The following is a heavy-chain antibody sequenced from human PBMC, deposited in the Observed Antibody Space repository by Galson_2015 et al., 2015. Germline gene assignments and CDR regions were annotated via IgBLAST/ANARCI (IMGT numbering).Heavy chain of an antibody. CDR1: GFTFSSYG. J-gene: IGHJ4*02. V-gene: IGHV3-33*01. D-gene: IGHD6-19*01. CDR2: VMIDGSNK. CDR3: AREPSTRGWAAVDH. Sequence: SLRLSCAASGFTFSSYGMHWVRQTPGKGLEWVAVVMIDGSNKYYADSVKGRVTISRYNSKSTLYLQLNSLRAEDTAVYYCAREPSTRGWAAVDHWGPGTLVTASS.